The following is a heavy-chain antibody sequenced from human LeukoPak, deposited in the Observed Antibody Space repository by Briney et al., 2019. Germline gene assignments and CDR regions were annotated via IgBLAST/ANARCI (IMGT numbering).Heavy chain of an antibody. V-gene: IGHV1-18*01. CDR3: ARDPEQLGNAFDI. J-gene: IGHJ3*02. CDR1: GYTFTNYG. CDR2: ISGYNGHT. Sequence: ASVKVSCKASGYTFTNYGISWVRQAPGQGLEWMGWISGYNGHTNYAQKLQGRVTMTIDTSTSTAYMELRSLRSDDTAVYYCARDPEQLGNAFDIWGQGTMVTVSS. D-gene: IGHD6-13*01.